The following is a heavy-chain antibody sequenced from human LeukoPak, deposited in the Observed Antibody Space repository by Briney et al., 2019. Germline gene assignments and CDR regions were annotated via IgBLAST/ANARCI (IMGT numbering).Heavy chain of an antibody. V-gene: IGHV3-48*01. CDR2: ISSSSRI. Sequence: GGALRFSCAGSGLSFRSCSLNWVRQAPGKGLEWVSHISSSSRIHYADFVKGRFTISRDNAKNSLFPQMNSLRAEDTAAYYCARDGYYYDIWGQGTMVTVSS. CDR3: ARDGYYYDI. J-gene: IGHJ3*02. D-gene: IGHD3-10*01. CDR1: GLSFRSCS.